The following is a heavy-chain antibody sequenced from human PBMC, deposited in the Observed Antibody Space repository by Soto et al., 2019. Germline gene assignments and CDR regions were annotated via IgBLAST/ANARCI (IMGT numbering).Heavy chain of an antibody. CDR2: IYHSGST. CDR3: ASHRGNPYGPSAY. CDR1: GGSISSGNW. V-gene: IGHV4-4*02. Sequence: SETLSLTCAVSGGSISSGNWWSWVRQPPGKGLEWIGEIYHSGSTNHNPSLKSRVTILVDKSKNQFSLKLSSVTAADTAVYYCASHRGNPYGPSAYWGQGTVATVS. J-gene: IGHJ4*02. D-gene: IGHD5-18*01.